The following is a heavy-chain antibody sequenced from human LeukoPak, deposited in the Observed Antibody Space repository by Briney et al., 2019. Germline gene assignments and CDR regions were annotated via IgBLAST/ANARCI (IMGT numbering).Heavy chain of an antibody. J-gene: IGHJ5*02. V-gene: IGHV3-7*01. CDR2: IKQDGSEK. CDR3: ARERRPHNNWFDP. CDR1: GFTFSSYW. Sequence: PGGSLRLSCAASGFTFSSYWMSWVRQAPGKALEWVANIKQDGSEKYYVDSVKGRFTISRDNAKNSLYLQMNSLRAEDTAVYYCARERRPHNNWFDPWGQGTLVTVSS.